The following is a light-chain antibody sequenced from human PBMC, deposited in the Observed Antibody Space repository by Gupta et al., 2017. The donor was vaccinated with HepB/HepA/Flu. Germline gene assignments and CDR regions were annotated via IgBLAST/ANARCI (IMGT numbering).Light chain of an antibody. CDR2: GAS. Sequence: EIVMTQSPVTLSVSPGERATLSCRASQSVRSNLAWYQQKPGQTPRLLIYGASTSATGIPARFSGSGSGTEFTLTISSLQSEDFAVYYCQQENSCPRAFGQGTKVEIK. V-gene: IGKV3-15*01. J-gene: IGKJ1*01. CDR1: QSVRSN. CDR3: QQENSCPRA.